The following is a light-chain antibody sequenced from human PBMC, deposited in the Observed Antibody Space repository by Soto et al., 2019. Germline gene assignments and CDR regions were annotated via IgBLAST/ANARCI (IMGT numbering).Light chain of an antibody. CDR2: KAS. V-gene: IGKV1-5*03. J-gene: IGKJ4*01. CDR3: QQYNTYPLT. CDR1: QSITTW. Sequence: DIQMTQSPSTLSASVGDRVTITCRASQSITTWLAWYQQKPGKAPKLLIYKASSLEGGVPSRFSGSGSGTEFNITISSLQPDDFATYYCQQYNTYPLTCGGGITVEIK.